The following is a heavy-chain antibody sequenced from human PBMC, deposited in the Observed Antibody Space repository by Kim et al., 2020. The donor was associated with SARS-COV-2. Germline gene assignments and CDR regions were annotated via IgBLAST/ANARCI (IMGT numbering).Heavy chain of an antibody. D-gene: IGHD2-15*01. CDR2: INHSGST. CDR3: ARGPARIYCSGGSCYSYY. V-gene: IGHV4-34*01. CDR1: GGSFSGYY. J-gene: IGHJ6*01. Sequence: SETLSLTCAVYGGSFSGYYWSWIRQPPGKGLEWIGEINHSGSTNYNPSLKSRVTISVDTSKNQFSLKLSSVTAADTAVYYCARGPARIYCSGGSCYSYY.